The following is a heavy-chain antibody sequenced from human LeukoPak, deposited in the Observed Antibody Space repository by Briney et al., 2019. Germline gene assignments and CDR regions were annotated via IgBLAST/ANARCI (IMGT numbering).Heavy chain of an antibody. CDR1: GYSFTSYW. CDR3: ARVRASGSYFFDY. Sequence: GESLKISCKGSGYSFTSYWIGWVRQMPGKGLEWMGIIYPGDSDTRYSPSFQGQVTISADKSTSTAYLRWSSLKASDTAMYYCARVRASGSYFFDYWGQGTLVTVSS. V-gene: IGHV5-51*01. D-gene: IGHD1-26*01. CDR2: IYPGDSDT. J-gene: IGHJ4*02.